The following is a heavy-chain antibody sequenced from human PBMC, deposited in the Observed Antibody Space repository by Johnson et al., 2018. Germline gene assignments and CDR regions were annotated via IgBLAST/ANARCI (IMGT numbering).Heavy chain of an antibody. CDR3: ARVGGSHVVGAFDI. CDR1: GFTFSSYG. J-gene: IGHJ3*02. CDR2: IWYDGSNK. Sequence: QVQLVQSGGGVVQTGRSLRLSCAASGFTFSSYGMHWVRQAPGKGLEWVAVIWYDGSNKYYADSVKGRFTISRDNAKNSLYLQMNSLRAEDTAVYYRARVGGSHVVGAFDIWGQGTMVTVSS. D-gene: IGHD1-26*01. V-gene: IGHV3-33*01.